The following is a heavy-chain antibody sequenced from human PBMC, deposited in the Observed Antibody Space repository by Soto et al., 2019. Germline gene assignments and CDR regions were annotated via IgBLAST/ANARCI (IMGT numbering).Heavy chain of an antibody. Sequence: QVQLVESGGGEVQPGRSLRLSCAASGFVLSHYGMHWVRQAPGKGLEWVAVISFDGKNKYYADSVKGRFTIAKDSSKRTLYLQMNSLRAEDTALYYCGKADGDDDGGVDFWGQGTLVTVSS. CDR3: GKADGDDDGGVDF. J-gene: IGHJ4*02. CDR2: ISFDGKNK. V-gene: IGHV3-30*03. CDR1: GFVLSHYG. D-gene: IGHD4-17*01.